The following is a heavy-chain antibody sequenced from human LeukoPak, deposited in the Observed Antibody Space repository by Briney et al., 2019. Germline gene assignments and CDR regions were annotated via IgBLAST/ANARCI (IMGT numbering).Heavy chain of an antibody. V-gene: IGHV5-51*01. D-gene: IGHD6-6*01. Sequence: GESLQISCQGSGYSFSNYWIAWVRQMPGKGLDCMGIIYPGDSDTRYSPSFQGQISFSVDRSISTAFLQWSSLRASDTAMYYCARARVYSSSSAPKGFDFWGQGTLVTVSS. CDR2: IYPGDSDT. CDR1: GYSFSNYW. J-gene: IGHJ4*02. CDR3: ARARVYSSSSAPKGFDF.